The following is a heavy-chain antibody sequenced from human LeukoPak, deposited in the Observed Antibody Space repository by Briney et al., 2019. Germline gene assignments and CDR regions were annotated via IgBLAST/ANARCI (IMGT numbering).Heavy chain of an antibody. J-gene: IGHJ3*02. V-gene: IGHV1-18*04. CDR1: GYTFTSYG. Sequence: ASVKVSCKASGYTFTSYGISWVRQAPGQGLEWMGWISAYNGNTNYAQKLQGRVTMTADTSTSTAYMELRSLRSDDTAVYYCARDGDSPNVNAFDIWGQGTMVTVSS. CDR3: ARDGDSPNVNAFDI. D-gene: IGHD5-18*01. CDR2: ISAYNGNT.